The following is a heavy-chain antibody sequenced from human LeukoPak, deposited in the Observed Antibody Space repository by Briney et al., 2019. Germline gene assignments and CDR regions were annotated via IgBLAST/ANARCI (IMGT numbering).Heavy chain of an antibody. CDR1: GGSISSFY. D-gene: IGHD6-13*01. Sequence: SETLSLTCTVSGGSISSFYWSWIRQPPGKGLEWIGYIYYSGSTNYNPSLKSRVTISVDTSKNQFSLKLSSVTAADTAVYYCAKVIADWYFDLWGRGTPVTVSS. V-gene: IGHV4-59*12. CDR3: AKVIADWYFDL. CDR2: IYYSGST. J-gene: IGHJ2*01.